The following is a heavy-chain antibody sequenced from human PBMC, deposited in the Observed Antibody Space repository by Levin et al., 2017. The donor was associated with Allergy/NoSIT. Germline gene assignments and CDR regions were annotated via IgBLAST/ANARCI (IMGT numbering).Heavy chain of an antibody. D-gene: IGHD2-15*01. CDR1: GFQFSLYG. Sequence: RSGGSRRLSCAASGFQFSLYGMHWVRQAPGKGLEWVALIVFDGNDQYYADSVKGRFTISRDNSKNTLYLQMSSLRENDTAIYYCAKRGYCSGNTCQSHDAIDVWGQGTLVIVSS. J-gene: IGHJ3*01. V-gene: IGHV3-30*18. CDR3: AKRGYCSGNTCQSHDAIDV. CDR2: IVFDGNDQ.